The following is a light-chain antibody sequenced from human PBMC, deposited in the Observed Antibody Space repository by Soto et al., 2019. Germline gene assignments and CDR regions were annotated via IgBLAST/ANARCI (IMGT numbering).Light chain of an antibody. Sequence: IQMTQSPSTLSVSVGDRVTITCRTSQTISSWLAWYQQKPGKAPKLLIYKASTLKSGVPSRFSGSGSGTEFTLTISSLQPDDFATYYCQHYNSYSEAFGQGTKVDIX. V-gene: IGKV1-5*03. J-gene: IGKJ1*01. CDR1: QTISSW. CDR3: QHYNSYSEA. CDR2: KAS.